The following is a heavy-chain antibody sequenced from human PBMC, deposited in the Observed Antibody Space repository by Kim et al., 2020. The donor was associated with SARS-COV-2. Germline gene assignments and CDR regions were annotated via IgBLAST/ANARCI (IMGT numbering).Heavy chain of an antibody. V-gene: IGHV1-2*06. D-gene: IGHD6-13*01. CDR2: INPNSGGT. Sequence: ASVKVSCKASGYTFTGYYMHWVRQAPGQGLEWMGRINPNSGGTNYAQKFQGRVTMTRDTSISTAYMELSRLRSDDTAVYYCARLFKAAAGPGDYWGQGTLVTVSS. CDR1: GYTFTGYY. CDR3: ARLFKAAAGPGDY. J-gene: IGHJ4*02.